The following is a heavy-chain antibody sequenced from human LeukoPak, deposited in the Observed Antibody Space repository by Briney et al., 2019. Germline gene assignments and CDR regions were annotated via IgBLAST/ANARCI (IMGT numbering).Heavy chain of an antibody. D-gene: IGHD1-26*01. V-gene: IGHV3-30-3*01. J-gene: IGHJ4*02. CDR2: ISYDGSNK. Sequence: GGSLRLSCAASGFTFSSYAMHWVRQAPGKGLEWVAVISYDGSNKYYADSVKGRFTISRDNSKNTLYLQMNSLRAEDTAVYYCARETDVLHSGSYSPYFDYWGQGTLVTVSS. CDR1: GFTFSSYA. CDR3: ARETDVLHSGSYSPYFDY.